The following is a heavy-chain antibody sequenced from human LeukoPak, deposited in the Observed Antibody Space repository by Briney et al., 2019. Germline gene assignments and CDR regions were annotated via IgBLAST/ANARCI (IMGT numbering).Heavy chain of an antibody. D-gene: IGHD3-10*01. Sequence: ASVKVSCKASGYTFPTYGISWVRQAPGQGLEWVGWISAYNGKTNYAQKLQGRVTMTTDTSTSTAYMELRSLRSDDTAVYYCARAHLPLWFGELLQSREPNYYYYGMDVWGQGTTVTVSS. J-gene: IGHJ6*02. V-gene: IGHV1-18*01. CDR3: ARAHLPLWFGELLQSREPNYYYYGMDV. CDR1: GYTFPTYG. CDR2: ISAYNGKT.